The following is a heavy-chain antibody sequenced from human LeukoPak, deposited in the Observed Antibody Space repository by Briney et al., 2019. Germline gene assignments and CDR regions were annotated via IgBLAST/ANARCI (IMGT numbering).Heavy chain of an antibody. V-gene: IGHV3-23*01. D-gene: IGHD3-3*01. J-gene: IGHJ4*02. Sequence: TGGSLRLSCAASGFTFSSYSMNWVRQAPGKGLEWVSAISGSGGSTYYADSVKGRFTISRDNSKNTLYLQMNSLRAEDTAVYYCAKDQGYDFWSGYSGTDYWGQGTLVTVSS. CDR2: ISGSGGST. CDR1: GFTFSSYS. CDR3: AKDQGYDFWSGYSGTDY.